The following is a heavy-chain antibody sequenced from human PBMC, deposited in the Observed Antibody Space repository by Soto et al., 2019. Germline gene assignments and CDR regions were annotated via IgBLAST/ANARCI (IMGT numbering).Heavy chain of an antibody. CDR1: GFTFSSYG. Sequence: QVQLVESGGGVVQPGRSLRLSCAASGFTFSSYGMHWVRQAPGKGLEWVAVIWYDGSNKYYADSVKGRFTISRDNSKNTLYLQMNSLRAEDTAVYYCARGTHYYDSSGYGHGMDVWGQGTTVTVSS. CDR3: ARGTHYYDSSGYGHGMDV. D-gene: IGHD3-22*01. CDR2: IWYDGSNK. J-gene: IGHJ6*02. V-gene: IGHV3-33*01.